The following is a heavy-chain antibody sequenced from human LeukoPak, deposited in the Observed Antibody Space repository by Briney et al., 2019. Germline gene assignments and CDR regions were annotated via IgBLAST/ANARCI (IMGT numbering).Heavy chain of an antibody. J-gene: IGHJ4*02. CDR2: IKEDGSAQ. D-gene: IGHD3-9*01. V-gene: IGHV3-7*01. Sequence: GGSLRLSCVASGFTFSRDWMSWVRQAPGKGLEWVANIKEDGSAQSYADSVKGRFTISRDNTKNSLYLQMNSLTAEDTAMYYCAKDGDGYHNWGQGALVTVSS. CDR1: GFTFSRDW. CDR3: AKDGDGYHN.